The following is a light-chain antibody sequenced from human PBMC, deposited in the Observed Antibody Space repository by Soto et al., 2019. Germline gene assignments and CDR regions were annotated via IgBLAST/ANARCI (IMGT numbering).Light chain of an antibody. V-gene: IGLV2-14*01. Sequence: QSALTQPAFVSGSPGQSITISCTGSSSDVGGYNYVSWYQHHPGKAPKVIIYEVYNRPSGVSNRFSASKSANTAFLTISGLQAEDEADYYCTSYTTINALLIGGGTKLTVL. CDR3: TSYTTINALL. J-gene: IGLJ2*01. CDR1: SSDVGGYNY. CDR2: EVY.